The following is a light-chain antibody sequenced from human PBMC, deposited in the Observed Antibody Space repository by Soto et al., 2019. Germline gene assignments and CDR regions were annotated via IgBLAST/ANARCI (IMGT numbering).Light chain of an antibody. CDR1: QSVSSN. V-gene: IGKV3-15*01. Sequence: EIVMTQSPAPLSVSPGERATLSCRASQSVSSNLAWYQQKPGQAPRLLIYGASTRATGIPARFSGSGSGTEFTLTISSLQSEDFAVYYCQQYNKAPETFGQGTKVEIK. J-gene: IGKJ1*01. CDR2: GAS. CDR3: QQYNKAPET.